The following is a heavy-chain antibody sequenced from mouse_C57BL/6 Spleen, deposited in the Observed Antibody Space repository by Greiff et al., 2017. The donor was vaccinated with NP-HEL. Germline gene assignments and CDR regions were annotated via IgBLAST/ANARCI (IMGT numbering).Heavy chain of an antibody. CDR3: ARPILDYFDY. J-gene: IGHJ2*01. V-gene: IGHV5-17*01. CDR2: ISSGSSTI. D-gene: IGHD1-1*01. CDR1: GFTFSDYG. Sequence: EVKLMESGGGLVKPGGSLKLSCAASGFTFSDYGMHWVRQAPEKGLEWVAYISSGSSTIYYADTVKGRFTISRDNAKNTLFLQMTSLRSEETAMYYGARPILDYFDYWGQGTTLTVSS.